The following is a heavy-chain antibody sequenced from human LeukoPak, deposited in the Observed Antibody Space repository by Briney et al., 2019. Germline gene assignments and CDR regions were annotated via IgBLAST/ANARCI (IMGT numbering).Heavy chain of an antibody. V-gene: IGHV3-20*04. CDR2: VNWNGGST. Sequence: GSLRLSCAASGFTFDDYGMSWVRQAPGKGLEWISGVNWNGGSTGYADSVKGRFTISRDNAKNSLYLQMNSLRAEDTALYYCAKDTYGSGSYYLPSFDYWGQGTLVTVSS. D-gene: IGHD3-10*01. J-gene: IGHJ4*02. CDR3: AKDTYGSGSYYLPSFDY. CDR1: GFTFDDYG.